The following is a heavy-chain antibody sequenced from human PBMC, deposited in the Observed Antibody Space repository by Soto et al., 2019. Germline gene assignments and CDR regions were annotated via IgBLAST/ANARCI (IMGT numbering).Heavy chain of an antibody. Sequence: EVQLLESGGGLVQPGGSLRLSCAASGFTFSTYAMGWVRQAPGKGPDWVSSISGSGGSTYYVDSVKGRFTISRDNATNTLHLQMNSLRADDTALYYCVSQRGRLWGQGTMVTVSS. CDR3: VSQRGRL. V-gene: IGHV3-23*01. CDR2: ISGSGGST. CDR1: GFTFSTYA. D-gene: IGHD3-16*01. J-gene: IGHJ3*01.